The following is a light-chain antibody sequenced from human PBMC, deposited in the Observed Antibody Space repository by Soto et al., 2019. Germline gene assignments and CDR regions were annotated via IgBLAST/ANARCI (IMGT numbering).Light chain of an antibody. CDR3: QQYGYLVT. CDR1: QIITNNY. Sequence: EIVLPQSPGTLSLSPGERATLSCRASQIITNNYLAWYQQKPGRAHRLLIYGASSRATGIPDRFSGSGSGTDFTLTISRLEPEDFAMYYCQQYGYLVTFGGGTKVEIK. J-gene: IGKJ4*01. V-gene: IGKV3-20*01. CDR2: GAS.